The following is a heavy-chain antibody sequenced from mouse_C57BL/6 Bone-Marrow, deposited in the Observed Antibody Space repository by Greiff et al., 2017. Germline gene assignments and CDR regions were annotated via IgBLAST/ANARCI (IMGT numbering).Heavy chain of an antibody. CDR1: GYTFTSYW. V-gene: IGHV1-64*01. CDR3: ARYKIYYGSSYGYAMDY. J-gene: IGHJ4*01. Sequence: QVQLQQPGAELVKPGASVKLSCKASGYTFTSYWMHWVKQRPGQGLEWIGMIHPNSGSTNYNEKFKSKATLTVDKSSSTAYMQLSSLTSEDSAVYYCARYKIYYGSSYGYAMDYWGQGTSVTVSS. D-gene: IGHD1-1*01. CDR2: IHPNSGST.